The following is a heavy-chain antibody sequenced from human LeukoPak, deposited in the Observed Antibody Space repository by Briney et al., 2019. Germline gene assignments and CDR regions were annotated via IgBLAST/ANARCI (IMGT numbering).Heavy chain of an antibody. V-gene: IGHV4-61*08. CDR2: IYYSGST. CDR1: GFSLSTSGMC. Sequence: SGPALVKPTQTLTLTCTFSGFSLSTSGMCVSWIRQPPGKGLEWIGYIYYSGSTNYNPSLKSRVTISVDTSKNQFSLKLSSVTAADTAVYYCARQGAVAATIDYWGQGTLVTVSS. CDR3: ARQGAVAATIDY. J-gene: IGHJ4*02. D-gene: IGHD6-19*01.